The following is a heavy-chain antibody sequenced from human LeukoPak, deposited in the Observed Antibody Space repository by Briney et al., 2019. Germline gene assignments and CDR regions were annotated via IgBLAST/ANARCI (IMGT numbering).Heavy chain of an antibody. V-gene: IGHV1-2*02. Sequence: ASVKVSCKASGYTFTGYYMHWVRQAPGQGLEWMGWINPNSGGTNYAQKFQGRVTMTRDTSISTAYMELSRLRSDDTAVYYCARVRVPYSSGWLPFDYWGQGTLVTVSS. J-gene: IGHJ4*02. CDR2: INPNSGGT. CDR3: ARVRVPYSSGWLPFDY. CDR1: GYTFTGYY. D-gene: IGHD6-19*01.